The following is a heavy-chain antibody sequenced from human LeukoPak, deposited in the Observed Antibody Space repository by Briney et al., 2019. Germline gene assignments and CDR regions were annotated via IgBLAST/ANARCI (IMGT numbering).Heavy chain of an antibody. V-gene: IGHV3-7*01. CDR1: GFTFRNFW. CDR3: TTSDESSGTN. CDR2: VRQDGSET. Sequence: GGSLKLSCAASGFTFRNFWMSWVRQAPGKGLEWLANVRQDGSETYCLDSVKGRFTISRDNAKNSLYLEMNSLRGEDTAVYYCTTSDESSGTNWGQGTLVTVSS. J-gene: IGHJ4*02. D-gene: IGHD3-22*01.